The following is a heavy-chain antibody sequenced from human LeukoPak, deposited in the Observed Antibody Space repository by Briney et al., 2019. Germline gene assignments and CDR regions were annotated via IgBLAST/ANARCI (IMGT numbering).Heavy chain of an antibody. D-gene: IGHD2-15*01. CDR2: INHSGST. Sequence: SETLSLTCAVYGGSFSGYYWSWIRQPPGKGLEWIGEINHSGSTNYNPSLKSRVTISVDTSKNQFSLKLSSVTAADTAVYYCARGLVVVAARALNWFDPWGQGTLVTVSS. J-gene: IGHJ5*02. CDR1: GGSFSGYY. CDR3: ARGLVVVAARALNWFDP. V-gene: IGHV4-34*01.